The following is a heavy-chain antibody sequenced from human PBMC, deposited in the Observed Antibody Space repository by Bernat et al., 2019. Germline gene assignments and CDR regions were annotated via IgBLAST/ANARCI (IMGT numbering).Heavy chain of an antibody. CDR1: GFTFSDYY. CDR3: ARDIVVVVAATYYYYYGMDV. Sequence: VQLVESGGGLVKPGGSLRLSCAASGFTFSDYYMSWIRQAPGKGLEWVSYISSSGSTTYYADSVKGRFTISRDNAKNSLYLQMNSLRAEDTAVYYCARDIVVVVAATYYYYYGMDVWGQGTTVTVSS. V-gene: IGHV3-11*01. CDR2: ISSSGSTT. D-gene: IGHD2-15*01. J-gene: IGHJ6*02.